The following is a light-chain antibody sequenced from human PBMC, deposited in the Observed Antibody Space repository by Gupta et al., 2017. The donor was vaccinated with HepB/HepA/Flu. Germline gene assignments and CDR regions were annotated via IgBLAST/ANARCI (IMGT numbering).Light chain of an antibody. J-gene: IGKJ4*01. CDR2: GAS. V-gene: IGKV1-39*01. CDR1: QTITSY. Sequence: IEMTQSPSSLSASVGDRVSITCRASQTITSYLYWYQQKPGKAPKLLVYGASTLQSGVPSRFTGSGSGTDFTLTITTLQPEDFASYYCQQSYSIPRTFAGGTKVENK. CDR3: QQSYSIPRT.